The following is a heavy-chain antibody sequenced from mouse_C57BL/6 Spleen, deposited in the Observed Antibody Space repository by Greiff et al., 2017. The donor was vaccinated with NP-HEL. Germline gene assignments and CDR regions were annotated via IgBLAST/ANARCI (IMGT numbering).Heavy chain of an antibody. V-gene: IGHV1-64*01. Sequence: QVQLQQPGAELVKPGASVKLSCKASGYTFTSYWMHWVKQRPGQGLEWIGMIHPNSGSTNYNEKFKSKATLTVDKSSSTAYMQLSILTSEDSAVYYCARSFITTVVNFAYWGQGTTLTVSS. J-gene: IGHJ2*01. CDR2: IHPNSGST. D-gene: IGHD1-1*01. CDR1: GYTFTSYW. CDR3: ARSFITTVVNFAY.